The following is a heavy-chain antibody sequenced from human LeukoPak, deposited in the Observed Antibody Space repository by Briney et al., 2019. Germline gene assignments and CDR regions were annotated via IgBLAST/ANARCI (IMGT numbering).Heavy chain of an antibody. V-gene: IGHV1-24*01. CDR3: ATETDILTGFDY. CDR1: GYTLTELS. D-gene: IGHD3-9*01. J-gene: IGHJ4*02. Sequence: ASVKVSCKVSGYTLTELSMHWVRQAPGKGLEWMGGFDPEDGETIYAQKFQGRVTMTEDTSTDTAYMELSSLRSEDTAVYYCATETDILTGFDYWGQGTLVTVPS. CDR2: FDPEDGET.